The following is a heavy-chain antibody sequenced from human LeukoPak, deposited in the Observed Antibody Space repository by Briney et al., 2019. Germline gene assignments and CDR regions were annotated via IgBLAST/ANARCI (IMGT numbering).Heavy chain of an antibody. CDR2: VSGSGDST. Sequence: PGGSLRLSCAASGFTFSSYVMGWVRQAPGKGLEWVASVSGSGDSTYYADSVKGRFTISRDNSKNTLYVQMNSLTADDTAVYYCAKENSDWQRDFFWFDSWGQGTLVTVSA. J-gene: IGHJ5*01. D-gene: IGHD2-21*02. V-gene: IGHV3-23*01. CDR1: GFTFSSYV. CDR3: AKENSDWQRDFFWFDS.